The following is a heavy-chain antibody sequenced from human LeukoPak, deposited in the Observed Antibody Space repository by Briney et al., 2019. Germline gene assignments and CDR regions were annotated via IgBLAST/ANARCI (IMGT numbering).Heavy chain of an antibody. V-gene: IGHV3-30*02. Sequence: GGSLRLSCAASGFIVNNYYMHWVRQAPAKGLEWVASIQHGGGNQYYVDSVKGRFTISRDNSKNTVYLQMNSLRTEDTAVYYCAKREAVAAMSDFDYWGQGTLVTVSS. CDR1: GFIVNNYY. CDR2: IQHGGGNQ. CDR3: AKREAVAAMSDFDY. D-gene: IGHD6-19*01. J-gene: IGHJ4*02.